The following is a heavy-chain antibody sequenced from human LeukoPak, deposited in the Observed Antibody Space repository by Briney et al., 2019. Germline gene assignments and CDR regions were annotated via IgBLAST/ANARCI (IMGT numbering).Heavy chain of an antibody. CDR1: GGSFSGYY. J-gene: IGHJ4*02. V-gene: IGHV4-34*01. Sequence: PSETLSLTRAVYGGSFSGYYWSWIRQPPGKGLEWIGEINHSGSTNYNPSLKSRVTISVDTSKNQFSLKLSSVTAADTAVYYCARGNSYGVDYWGQGTLVTVSS. CDR2: INHSGST. D-gene: IGHD5-18*01. CDR3: ARGNSYGVDY.